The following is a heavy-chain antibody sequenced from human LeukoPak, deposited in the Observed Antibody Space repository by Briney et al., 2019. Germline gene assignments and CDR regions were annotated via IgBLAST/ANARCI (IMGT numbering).Heavy chain of an antibody. V-gene: IGHV3-21*01. CDR2: ISTSSTYI. D-gene: IGHD3-22*01. J-gene: IGHJ4*02. CDR1: GFTFRNYR. CDR3: ARDYDSSGYYYPVYEY. Sequence: GGSLRPSCAASGFTFRNYRMNWVRQAPGKGLEWVSSISTSSTYIFYADSVKGRFTTSRDNAKNSLYLQMNSLRAEDTAVYYCARDYDSSGYYYPVYEYWGQGTLVTVSS.